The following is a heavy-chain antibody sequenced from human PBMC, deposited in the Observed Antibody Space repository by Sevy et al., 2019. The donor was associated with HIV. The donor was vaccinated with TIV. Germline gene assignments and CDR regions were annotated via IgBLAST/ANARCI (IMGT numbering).Heavy chain of an antibody. CDR1: GFTFSSYA. CDR3: AKARGSGGYCSGGSCQFDY. CDR2: ISGSGGST. J-gene: IGHJ4*02. D-gene: IGHD2-15*01. Sequence: GGSLSLSCAASGFTFSSYAMSWVRQAPGKGLEWVSAISGSGGSTYYADSVKGRFTISRDNSKNTLYLQMNSLRAEDTAVYYCAKARGSGGYCSGGSCQFDYWGQGTLVTVSS. V-gene: IGHV3-23*01.